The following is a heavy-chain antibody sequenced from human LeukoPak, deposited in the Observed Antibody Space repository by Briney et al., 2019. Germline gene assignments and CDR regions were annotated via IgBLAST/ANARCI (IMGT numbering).Heavy chain of an antibody. V-gene: IGHV1-2*02. D-gene: IGHD1-26*01. J-gene: IGHJ5*02. CDR3: ARGLGWDSGTYLGA. CDR1: GYTFTGYY. Sequence: GASVKVSCKASGYTFTGYYMHWVRQAPGQGLEWMGWINPNSGDGNYAQKFQGRVSMSRATSISTANMDLSGLRSDDTALYYCARGLGWDSGTYLGAWGQGTLVTVSS. CDR2: INPNSGDG.